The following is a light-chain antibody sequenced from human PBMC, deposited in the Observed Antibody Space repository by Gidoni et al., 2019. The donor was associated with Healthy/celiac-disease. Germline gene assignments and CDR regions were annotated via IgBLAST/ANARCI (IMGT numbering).Light chain of an antibody. J-gene: IGKJ4*01. CDR3: MQALQTPRT. CDR2: LGS. CDR1: QSLLHSNGYNY. Sequence: DIVMTQSPLPQPVTPGEPASISCMSSQSLLHSNGYNYLDWYLQKPGQSPQLLIYLGSNRASGVPDRFSGSGSGTDFTLKISRVEAEDVGVYYCMQALQTPRTFGGGTKVEIK. V-gene: IGKV2-28*01.